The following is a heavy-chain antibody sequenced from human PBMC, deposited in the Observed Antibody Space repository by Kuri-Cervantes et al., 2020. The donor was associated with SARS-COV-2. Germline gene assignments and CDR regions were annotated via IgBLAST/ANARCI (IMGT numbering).Heavy chain of an antibody. V-gene: IGHV4-34*01. CDR2: INHSGST. CDR3: ARSGSYPYYYYMDV. CDR1: GELFSGYY. Sequence: SETLSLTCAVSGELFSGYYWTWIRQSPGKGLEWIGEINHSGSTNYNPSLKSRVTISVDTSKNQFSLKLSSVTAADTAVYYCARSGSYPYYYYMDVWGKGTTVTVSS. J-gene: IGHJ6*03. D-gene: IGHD1-26*01.